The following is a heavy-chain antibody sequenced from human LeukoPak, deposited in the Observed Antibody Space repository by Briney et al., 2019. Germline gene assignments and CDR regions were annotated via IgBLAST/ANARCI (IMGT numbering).Heavy chain of an antibody. D-gene: IGHD3-3*01. CDR2: ISYDGSNK. CDR1: GFTFSSYA. J-gene: IGHJ6*02. Sequence: GGSLRLSCAASGFTFSSYAMHWVRQAPGKGLEWVAVISYDGSNKYYADSVKGRFTISRDNSKNTLYLQMNSLRAEDTAVYYCARSDDFWSGYFPYYYYGMDVWGQGTTVTVSS. V-gene: IGHV3-30-3*01. CDR3: ARSDDFWSGYFPYYYYGMDV.